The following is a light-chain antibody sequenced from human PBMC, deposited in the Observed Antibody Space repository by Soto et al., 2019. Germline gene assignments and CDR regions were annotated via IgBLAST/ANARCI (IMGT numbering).Light chain of an antibody. CDR1: QSVSSN. J-gene: IGKJ1*01. V-gene: IGKV3-15*01. Sequence: IVVSNSVVTLSVSPGERATLSCRASQSVSSNLAWYQQKPGKAPRLLIYRASTRATGIPARFSGSGSGTEFTLTISRLEPEDFAMYYCQQLGSSPATFGQGTMLDIK. CDR2: RAS. CDR3: QQLGSSPAT.